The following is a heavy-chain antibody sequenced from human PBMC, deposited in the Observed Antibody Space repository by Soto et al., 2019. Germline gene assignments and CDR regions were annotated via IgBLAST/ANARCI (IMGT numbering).Heavy chain of an antibody. Sequence: QVQLVQSGAEVKKPGSSVKVSCKASGGTFSSYTISWVRQAPGQGLEWMGRIIPILGIANYAQKFQGRVTIXXDKSSSTAYMELSSLRSEDTAVYYCARGGVGASDYWGQGTLVTVSS. CDR1: GGTFSSYT. CDR3: ARGGVGASDY. J-gene: IGHJ4*02. V-gene: IGHV1-69*02. CDR2: IIPILGIA. D-gene: IGHD1-26*01.